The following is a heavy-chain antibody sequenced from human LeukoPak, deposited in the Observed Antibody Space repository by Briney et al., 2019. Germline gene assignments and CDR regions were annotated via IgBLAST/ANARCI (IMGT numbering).Heavy chain of an antibody. J-gene: IGHJ5*02. CDR3: ARAEGHFDWLLPFDP. D-gene: IGHD3-9*01. V-gene: IGHV1-46*01. Sequence: GASVKVSCKASGYTFTSYYMHWVRQAPGQGLEWMGIINPSGGSTSYAQKFQGRVTMTRDTSTSTVYMELSSLRSEDTAVYYCARAEGHFDWLLPFDPWGQGTLVTVSS. CDR1: GYTFTSYY. CDR2: INPSGGST.